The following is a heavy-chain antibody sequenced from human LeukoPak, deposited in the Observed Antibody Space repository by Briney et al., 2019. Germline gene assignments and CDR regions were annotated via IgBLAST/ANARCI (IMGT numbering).Heavy chain of an antibody. CDR1: GGSISSYY. CDR3: GGGYCSGGSCYSFGPYYFDY. D-gene: IGHD2-15*01. V-gene: IGHV4-59*05. Sequence: SETLSLTCTVSGGSISSYYWSWIRQPPGKGLEWIGSIYYSGSTYYNPSLKSRVTISVDTSKNQFSLKLSSVTAADTAVYYCGGGYCSGGSCYSFGPYYFDYWGQGTLVTVSS. CDR2: IYYSGST. J-gene: IGHJ4*02.